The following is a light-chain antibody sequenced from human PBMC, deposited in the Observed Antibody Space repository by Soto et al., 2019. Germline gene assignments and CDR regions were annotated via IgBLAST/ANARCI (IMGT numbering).Light chain of an antibody. V-gene: IGKV1-39*01. CDR3: QQTYSTPRT. CDR1: QTITNF. CDR2: AAS. Sequence: DIQMTQSPSALSAFVGGRVTITCRASQTITNFLNWYQQRPGKAPKLLIFAASSLQSGVPSRFSGSGSGTDFTLTINNLQPEDFATYYCQQTYSTPRTFGQGTKVEFK. J-gene: IGKJ1*01.